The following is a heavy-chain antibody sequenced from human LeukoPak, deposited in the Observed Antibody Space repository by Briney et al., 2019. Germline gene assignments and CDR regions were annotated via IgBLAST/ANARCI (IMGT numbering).Heavy chain of an antibody. Sequence: ASVKVSCQASGYTFTGYYMHWVRQAPGQGLEWMGWINPNSGGTNYAQKFQGRVTMTRDTSISTAYMELSRLRSDDTAVYYCAGEIVGAINSDYWGQGTLVTVSS. D-gene: IGHD1-26*01. CDR1: GYTFTGYY. CDR3: AGEIVGAINSDY. CDR2: INPNSGGT. J-gene: IGHJ4*02. V-gene: IGHV1-2*02.